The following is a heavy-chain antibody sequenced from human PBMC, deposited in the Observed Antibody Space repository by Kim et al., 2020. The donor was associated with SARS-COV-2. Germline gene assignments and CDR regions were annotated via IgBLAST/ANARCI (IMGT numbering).Heavy chain of an antibody. J-gene: IGHJ4*02. CDR2: ISYDGSNK. D-gene: IGHD6-13*01. Sequence: GGSLRLSCAASGFTFSSYGMHWVRQAPGKGLEWVAVISYDGSNKYYADSVKGRFTISRDNSKNTLYLQMNSLSAEDTAVYYCAKETAGRDFDYWGQGTLVTVSS. CDR1: GFTFSSYG. CDR3: AKETAGRDFDY. V-gene: IGHV3-30*18.